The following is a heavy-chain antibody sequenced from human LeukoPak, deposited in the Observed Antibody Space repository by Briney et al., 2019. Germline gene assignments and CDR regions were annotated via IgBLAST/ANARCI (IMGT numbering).Heavy chain of an antibody. D-gene: IGHD5-24*01. CDR1: GFTFSSHG. CDR3: AKVRDGYNYLGYFDY. J-gene: IGHJ4*02. CDR2: ISGSGDTT. V-gene: IGHV3-23*01. Sequence: HPGGSLRLSCAASGFTFSSHGMNWVRQAPGKGLEWVSGISGSGDTTYYADSVKGRFTISRDNSKNTLYLQMNSLRVEDTAVFYCAKVRDGYNYLGYFDYWGQGTLVTVSS.